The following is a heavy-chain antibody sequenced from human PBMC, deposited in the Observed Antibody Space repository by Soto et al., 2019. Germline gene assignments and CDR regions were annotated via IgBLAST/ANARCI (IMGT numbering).Heavy chain of an antibody. CDR2: ISYDGSNK. CDR3: AKEGLYYDILTGYRSYYGMDV. V-gene: IGHV3-30*18. Sequence: QVQLVESGGGVVQPGRSLRLSCAASGFTFSSYGMHWVRQAPGKGLEWVAVISYDGSNKYYADSVKGRFTISRDNSKNTLYLQMNSLRAEDTAVYYCAKEGLYYDILTGYRSYYGMDVWGQGTTVTVSS. D-gene: IGHD3-9*01. J-gene: IGHJ6*02. CDR1: GFTFSSYG.